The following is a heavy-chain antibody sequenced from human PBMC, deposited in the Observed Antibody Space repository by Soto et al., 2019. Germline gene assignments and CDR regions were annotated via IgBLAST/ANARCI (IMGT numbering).Heavy chain of an antibody. Sequence: QVQLVQSGAEVKKPGSSVKVSCKASGGTFSSNAISWVRQAPGQGLEWMGGIIPIYASANYAQNFQGRVTVTADKATSTAYLELSRLKFAHASIYYCAVTVTGSRSPLAHWGRGTLVLVSS. CDR1: GGTFSSNA. CDR3: AVTVTGSRSPLAH. CDR2: IIPIYASA. D-gene: IGHD2-8*02. J-gene: IGHJ4*02. V-gene: IGHV1-69*06.